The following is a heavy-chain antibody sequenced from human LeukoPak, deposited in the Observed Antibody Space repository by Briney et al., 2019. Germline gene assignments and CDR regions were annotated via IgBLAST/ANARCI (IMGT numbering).Heavy chain of an antibody. D-gene: IGHD6-19*01. CDR3: ARDQYSSGWYGGSYFDY. CDR2: IKQDGSEK. Sequence: GSLRLSCAASGFTFSSYWMSWVRQAPGKGLEWVANIKQDGSEKYYVDSVKGRFTISRDNAKNSLYLQMNSLRAEDTAVYYCARDQYSSGWYGGSYFDYWGQGTLVTVSS. J-gene: IGHJ4*02. V-gene: IGHV3-7*01. CDR1: GFTFSSYW.